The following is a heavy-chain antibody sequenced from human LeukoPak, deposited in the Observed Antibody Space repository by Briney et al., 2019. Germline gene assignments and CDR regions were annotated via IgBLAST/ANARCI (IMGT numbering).Heavy chain of an antibody. V-gene: IGHV3-48*03. CDR2: ISSSGSII. J-gene: IGHJ3*02. D-gene: IGHD2-2*01. Sequence: GGSLRLSCAASGFIFSSYEMNWVRQAPGKGLEWVSDISSSGSIIHYADSVKGRFTISRDNAKNSLYLQMNSLRAEDTAVYYCTRCQCSSTRCYVGAFDIWGQGTSVTVSS. CDR1: GFIFSSYE. CDR3: TRCQCSSTRCYVGAFDI.